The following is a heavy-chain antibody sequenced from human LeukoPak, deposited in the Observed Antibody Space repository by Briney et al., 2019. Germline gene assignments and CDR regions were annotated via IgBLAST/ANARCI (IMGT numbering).Heavy chain of an antibody. CDR3: ARRSDSSGYYYRSYYFDY. J-gene: IGHJ4*02. CDR2: IYPGDSDT. V-gene: IGHV5-51*01. D-gene: IGHD3-22*01. CDR1: GYSFTSYW. Sequence: GESLKVSCKGSGYSFTSYWISWVRQMPGKGLEWMGIIYPGDSDTRYSPSFQGQVTISADKSISTAYLQWSSLKASHTAMYYCARRSDSSGYYYRSYYFDYWGQGTLVTVSS.